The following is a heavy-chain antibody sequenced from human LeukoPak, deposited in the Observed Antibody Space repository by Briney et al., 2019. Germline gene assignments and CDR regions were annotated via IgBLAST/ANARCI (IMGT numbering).Heavy chain of an antibody. V-gene: IGHV3-7*03. Sequence: GGSLRLSCAASGFTFSRHWMTWVRQAPGKGLEWVANIKEDGSKKNYVDSVKGRFTISRDNAKNSLYLQMNSLRAEDTAVYYCAKDGGLWVSAHWGDSWGRGTLVTVSS. CDR1: GFTFSRHW. CDR3: AKDGGLWVSAHWGDS. J-gene: IGHJ4*02. CDR2: IKEDGSKK. D-gene: IGHD7-27*01.